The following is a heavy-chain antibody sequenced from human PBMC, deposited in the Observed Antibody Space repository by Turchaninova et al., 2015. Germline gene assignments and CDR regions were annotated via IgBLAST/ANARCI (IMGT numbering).Heavy chain of an antibody. D-gene: IGHD6-19*01. CDR1: GYPCTSYD. Sequence: QAQLVQSGAEVKKPGASVKVYCKASGYPCTSYDNNWGRQATGQGLDWMGWMYPNSGNTGYAQKFQGRVTITRNTSISTAYMELSSLRSEDTAVYYCARGLRAVAGTVGAFDIWGQGTMVTVSS. V-gene: IGHV1-8*03. J-gene: IGHJ3*02. CDR3: ARGLRAVAGTVGAFDI. CDR2: MYPNSGNT.